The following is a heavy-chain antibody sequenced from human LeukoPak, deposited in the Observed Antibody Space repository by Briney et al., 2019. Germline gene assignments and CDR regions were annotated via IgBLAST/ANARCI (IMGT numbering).Heavy chain of an antibody. J-gene: IGHJ4*02. CDR2: ISYDGNNK. D-gene: IGHD6-19*01. V-gene: IGHV3-30*14. CDR3: ARDPYSSLLGAGGY. Sequence: PGRSLRLSCAASGFTFSSYAMHWVRQAPGKGLEWVAIISYDGNNKDYADSVQGRFTISRDNSKNTLYLQMSSLGAEDTAVYYCARDPYSSLLGAGGYWGQGTLVTVSS. CDR1: GFTFSSYA.